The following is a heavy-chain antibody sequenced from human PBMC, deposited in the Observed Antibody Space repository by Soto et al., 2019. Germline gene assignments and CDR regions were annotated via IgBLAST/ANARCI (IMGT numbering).Heavy chain of an antibody. CDR2: INAGNGNT. CDR3: AREQGLRGYYYYYGMDV. V-gene: IGHV1-3*01. D-gene: IGHD3-16*01. CDR1: GYTFTSYA. Sequence: ASVKVSCKASGYTFTSYAMHWVRQAPGQRLEWMGWINAGNGNTKYSQKFQGRVTITRDTSASTAYMELSSLRSEGTAVYYCAREQGLRGYYYYYGMDVWGQGTTVTVS. J-gene: IGHJ6*02.